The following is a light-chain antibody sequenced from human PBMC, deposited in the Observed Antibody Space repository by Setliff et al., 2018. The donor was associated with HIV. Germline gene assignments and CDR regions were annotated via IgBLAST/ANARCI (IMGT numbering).Light chain of an antibody. CDR2: DVI. CDR3: CSYAGSHTFV. CDR1: TSDVGGYNF. J-gene: IGLJ1*01. Sequence: QSVLTQPRSVSGSPGQSVTISCIGTTSDVGGYNFVSWYQHHPGKAPKLMIYDVIKRPSGVPDRFSGSKSGNTASLTISGLQAEDEADYYCCSYAGSHTFVFGTGTKVTVL. V-gene: IGLV2-11*01.